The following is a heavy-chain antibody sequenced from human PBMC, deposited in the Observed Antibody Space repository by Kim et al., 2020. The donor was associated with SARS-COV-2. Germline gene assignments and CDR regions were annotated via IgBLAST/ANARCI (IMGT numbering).Heavy chain of an antibody. D-gene: IGHD2-15*01. V-gene: IGHV4-39*01. CDR1: GDSISSSSYY. Sequence: SETLSLTCTVSGDSISSSSYYWGWIRQPPGEGLEWIGAIYYSGNTYYNPSLKSRVTISVDTSKNQFSLNLSSVTAADTAVYYCVRHRRAGGLPYYLDSWGQETLVTVSS. CDR3: VRHRRAGGLPYYLDS. CDR2: IYYSGNT. J-gene: IGHJ4*02.